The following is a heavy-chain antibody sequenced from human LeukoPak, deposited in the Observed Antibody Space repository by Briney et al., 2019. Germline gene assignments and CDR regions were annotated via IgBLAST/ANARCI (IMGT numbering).Heavy chain of an antibody. CDR2: ISWNSGYI. J-gene: IGHJ4*02. D-gene: IGHD6-19*01. Sequence: PGRSLRLSCAASGFTFDNYAMHWVRQARGKGLEWLSIISWNSGYIGYADSVKGRFTISRDNAKKSLDLQMNSPRAEDTAFYYCAKVRGTYSSGYFFDYWGQGTLVTVSS. CDR1: GFTFDNYA. V-gene: IGHV3-9*01. CDR3: AKVRGTYSSGYFFDY.